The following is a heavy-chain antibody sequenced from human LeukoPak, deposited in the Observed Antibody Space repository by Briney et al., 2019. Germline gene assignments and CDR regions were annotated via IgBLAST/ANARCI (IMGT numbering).Heavy chain of an antibody. V-gene: IGHV4-31*03. CDR3: ARIISTRPHPYNWFDP. D-gene: IGHD3-3*02. Sequence: PSETLSLTCTVSGGSISSAKHYWSWIGQLPGKGLEWIGYIYYSGTTYDNPALKSRLTMSLDPSKKQFSVNLSSVTAADPAVYYCARIISTRPHPYNWFDPWGQGTLVTVSS. J-gene: IGHJ5*02. CDR2: IYYSGTT. CDR1: GGSISSAKHY.